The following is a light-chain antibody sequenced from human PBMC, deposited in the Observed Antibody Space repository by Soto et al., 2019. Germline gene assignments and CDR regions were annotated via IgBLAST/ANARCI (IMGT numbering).Light chain of an antibody. J-gene: IGLJ2*01. V-gene: IGLV2-14*01. CDR1: SRDVGGYNY. CDR2: DVS. Sequence: QSVLTQPASVSGSPGQSITISCTGTSRDVGGYNYVSWYQQHPGKAPKLMIYDVSNRPSGVSKRFSGSKSGNTASLTISGLQAEDECDYYCSSYTSSSTLGVVFGGGTKLTVL. CDR3: SSYTSSSTLGVV.